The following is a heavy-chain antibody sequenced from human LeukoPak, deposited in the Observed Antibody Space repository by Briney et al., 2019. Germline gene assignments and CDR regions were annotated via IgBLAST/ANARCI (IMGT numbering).Heavy chain of an antibody. CDR1: GYSISSGYY. CDR3: ARYGDGYNSGSHFDY. J-gene: IGHJ4*02. V-gene: IGHV4-38-2*02. Sequence: SETRSLTCTVSGYSISSGYYWGWIRQPPGKGLEWIGSIYHSGSTYYNPSLKSRFPISVDTSKNQFSLKLSSVTAADTAVYYCARYGDGYNSGSHFDYWGQGTLVTVSS. CDR2: IYHSGST. D-gene: IGHD5-24*01.